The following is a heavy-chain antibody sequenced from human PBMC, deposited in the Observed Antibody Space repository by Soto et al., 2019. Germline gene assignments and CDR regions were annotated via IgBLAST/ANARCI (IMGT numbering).Heavy chain of an antibody. CDR2: INSDGSST. Sequence: EVQLVESGGGLVQPGGSLRLSCAASGFTFSNYWMHWVRQTPGKGLVWVSRINSDGSSTSYEDCVKGRFTISRDNAKNPLYLQMNSLRAEDTAVYYCAREIFYWGQGTPVTVSS. CDR3: AREIFY. V-gene: IGHV3-74*01. CDR1: GFTFSNYW. D-gene: IGHD2-15*01. J-gene: IGHJ4*02.